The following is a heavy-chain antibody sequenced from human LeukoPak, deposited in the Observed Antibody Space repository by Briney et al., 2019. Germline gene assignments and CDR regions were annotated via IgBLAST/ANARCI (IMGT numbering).Heavy chain of an antibody. J-gene: IGHJ4*02. CDR2: IYSGDSDT. CDR3: ASIAAAGNAPFDY. V-gene: IGHV5-51*01. D-gene: IGHD6-13*01. Sequence: GESLKISWKGSGYSFTSYWIGWVRQMPGKGLEWMGIIYSGDSDTRYSPSFQGQATISADKSISTAYLQWSSLKASDTAMYYCASIAAAGNAPFDYWGQGTLVTVSS. CDR1: GYSFTSYW.